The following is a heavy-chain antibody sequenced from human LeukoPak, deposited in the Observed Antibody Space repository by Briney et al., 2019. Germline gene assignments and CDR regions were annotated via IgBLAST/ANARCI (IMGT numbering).Heavy chain of an antibody. CDR2: IYHSGST. V-gene: IGHV4-4*02. CDR1: GGSISSSNW. CDR3: ARDRNYYGSGSYYYYYMDV. Sequence: SETLSLTCAVSGGSISSSNWWSWVRQPPGKGLEWIGEIYHSGSTNYNPSLKSRVTISVDKSKNQFSLKLSSVTAADTAVYYCARDRNYYGSGSYYYYYMDVWGKGTTVTVSS. D-gene: IGHD3-10*01. J-gene: IGHJ6*03.